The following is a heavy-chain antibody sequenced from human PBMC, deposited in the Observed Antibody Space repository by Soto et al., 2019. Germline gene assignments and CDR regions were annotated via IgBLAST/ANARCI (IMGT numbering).Heavy chain of an antibody. Sequence: GGSLRLSCAASGFTFSSYDMHWVRQATGKGLEWVSGFGNAGDTYYAGSVKGRFTISRENAKNSLYLQMNSLRAEDTAVYYCARDRRSSSWSSYYYYGMDVWGQGTTVTVSS. CDR1: GFTFSSYD. CDR2: FGNAGDT. J-gene: IGHJ6*02. D-gene: IGHD3-10*01. CDR3: ARDRRSSSWSSYYYYGMDV. V-gene: IGHV3-13*01.